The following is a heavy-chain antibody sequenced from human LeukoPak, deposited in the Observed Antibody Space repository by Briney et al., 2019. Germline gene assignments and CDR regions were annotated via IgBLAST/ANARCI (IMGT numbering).Heavy chain of an antibody. V-gene: IGHV3-48*03. CDR1: GFSFSSYE. CDR2: ISSSGSTI. D-gene: IGHD3-16*01. J-gene: IGHJ6*02. CDR3: AREITYYGMDV. Sequence: GGALRLSCAASGFSFSSYEMNWVRQAPGKGLEWVSYISSSGSTIYEADSVKGRFTISRDNAKNSLYLQMNSLRAEDTAVYYCAREITYYGMDVWGQGTTVTVSS.